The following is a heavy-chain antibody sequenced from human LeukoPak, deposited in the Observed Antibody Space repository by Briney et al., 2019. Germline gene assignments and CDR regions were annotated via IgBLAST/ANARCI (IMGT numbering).Heavy chain of an antibody. CDR2: IYYSGST. D-gene: IGHD2-2*02. V-gene: IGHV4-59*01. CDR3: ARSRYMAPFDY. J-gene: IGHJ4*02. Sequence: SETLSLTCTVSGGSISSYYWSWIRQPPGKGLEWIGYIYYSGSTYYNPSLKSRVSVSMDTSKKQFSLKLSSVTAADTAVYYCARSRYMAPFDYWGQGTLVTVSS. CDR1: GGSISSYY.